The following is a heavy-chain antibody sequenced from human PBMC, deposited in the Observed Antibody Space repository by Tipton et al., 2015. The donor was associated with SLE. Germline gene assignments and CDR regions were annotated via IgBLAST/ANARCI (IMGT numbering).Heavy chain of an antibody. V-gene: IGHV3-30*02. Sequence: SLRLSCAASGFTFSKHGMHWVRQAPGKGLEWVSFIRYDGSNKYHADSVKGRFTISRDNSKSTLYLQMSSLRAEDTAVYYCAKQFVDVWGQGTMVIVSS. CDR2: IRYDGSNK. J-gene: IGHJ3*01. CDR3: AKQFVDV. CDR1: GFTFSKHG. D-gene: IGHD5-24*01.